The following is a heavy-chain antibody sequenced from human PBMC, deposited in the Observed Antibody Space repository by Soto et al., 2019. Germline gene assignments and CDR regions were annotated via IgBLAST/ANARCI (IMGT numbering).Heavy chain of an antibody. D-gene: IGHD3-3*01. CDR2: IIPILGIA. Sequence: ASVKVSCKASGGTFSSYTISWVRQAPGQGLEWMGRIIPILGIANYAQKFQGRVTITADKSTSTAYMELSSLRSEDTAVYYCALITIFGVVISPKGDYYYMDVWGKGTTVTVSS. CDR1: GGTFSSYT. V-gene: IGHV1-69*02. CDR3: ALITIFGVVISPKGDYYYMDV. J-gene: IGHJ6*03.